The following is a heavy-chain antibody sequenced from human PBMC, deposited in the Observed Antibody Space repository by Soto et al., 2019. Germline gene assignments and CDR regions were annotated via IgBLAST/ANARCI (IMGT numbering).Heavy chain of an antibody. V-gene: IGHV3-33*01. J-gene: IGHJ5*02. Sequence: QVQLVESGGGLVQPERSLRLSCEASGFTFRNHGMHWIRQDPGKGLEWVAVIWYDESHEFYADSVKGRFSISRDNAKNTLYLQMNSLRAEDTAMYYCARDRSEFARWFDRWGQGTLVTVSS. CDR3: ARDRSEFARWFDR. CDR2: IWYDESHE. D-gene: IGHD2-21*01. CDR1: GFTFRNHG.